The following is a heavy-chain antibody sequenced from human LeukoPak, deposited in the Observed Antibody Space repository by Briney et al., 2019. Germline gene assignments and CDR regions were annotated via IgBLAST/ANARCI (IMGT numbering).Heavy chain of an antibody. CDR3: ARQNYYDSSGCFDY. CDR1: GDSISSDSYY. D-gene: IGHD3-22*01. CDR2: IYYSGST. Sequence: SSETLSLTCTVSGDSISSDSYYWGWIRQPPGKGLEWIGTIYYSGSTYYNPSLKSRVTISVDTSKNRFSLKLSSVTAADTAVYYCARQNYYDSSGCFDYWGQGTLVTVSS. V-gene: IGHV4-39*01. J-gene: IGHJ4*02.